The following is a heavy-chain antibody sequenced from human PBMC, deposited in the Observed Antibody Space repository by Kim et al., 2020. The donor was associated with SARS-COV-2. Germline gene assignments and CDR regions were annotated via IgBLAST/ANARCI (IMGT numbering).Heavy chain of an antibody. Sequence: GGSLRLSCAASGFTFSSYSMNWVRQAPGKGLEWVSSISSSSSYIYYADSVKGRFTISRDNAKNSLYLQMNSLRAEDTAVYYCARDTGLSGSYGADYWGQGTLVTVSS. J-gene: IGHJ4*02. D-gene: IGHD1-26*01. CDR3: ARDTGLSGSYGADY. V-gene: IGHV3-21*01. CDR2: ISSSSSYI. CDR1: GFTFSSYS.